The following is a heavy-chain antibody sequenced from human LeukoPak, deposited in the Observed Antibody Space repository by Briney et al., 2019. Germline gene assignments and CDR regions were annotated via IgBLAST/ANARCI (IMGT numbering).Heavy chain of an antibody. CDR3: ARAGGYSGYDRAIDAFDI. J-gene: IGHJ3*02. Sequence: GGSLRLSCAASGFTVSSNYMSWVRQAPGKGLEWVSVIYSGGSTCYADSVKGRFTISRHNSKNTLYLQMNSLRAEDTAVYYCARAGGYSGYDRAIDAFDIWGQGTMVTVSS. V-gene: IGHV3-53*04. D-gene: IGHD5-12*01. CDR2: IYSGGST. CDR1: GFTVSSNY.